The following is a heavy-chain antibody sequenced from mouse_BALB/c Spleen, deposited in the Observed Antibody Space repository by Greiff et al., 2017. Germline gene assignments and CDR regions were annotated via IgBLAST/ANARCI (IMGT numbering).Heavy chain of an antibody. CDR3: ARWGFDEGFAY. V-gene: IGHV1S29*02. CDR2: IYPYNGGT. CDR1: GYTFTDYN. J-gene: IGHJ3*01. Sequence: EVQLQQSGPELVKPGASVKISCKASGYTFTDYNMHWVKQSHGKSLEWIGYIYPYNGGTGYNQKFKSKATLTVDNSSSTAYMELRSLTSEDSAVYYCARWGFDEGFAYWGQGTLVTVSA.